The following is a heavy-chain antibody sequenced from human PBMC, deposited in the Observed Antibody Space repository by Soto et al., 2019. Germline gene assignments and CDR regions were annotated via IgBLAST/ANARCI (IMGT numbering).Heavy chain of an antibody. D-gene: IGHD6-13*01. Sequence: SETLSLTCAVYGGSFSGYYWSWIRQPPGKGLEWIGEINHSGSTNYNPSLKSRVTISVDTSKNQFSLKLSSVTAADTAVYYCARAAAGPNDCWGQGTLVT. V-gene: IGHV4-34*01. CDR3: ARAAAGPNDC. CDR2: INHSGST. J-gene: IGHJ4*02. CDR1: GGSFSGYY.